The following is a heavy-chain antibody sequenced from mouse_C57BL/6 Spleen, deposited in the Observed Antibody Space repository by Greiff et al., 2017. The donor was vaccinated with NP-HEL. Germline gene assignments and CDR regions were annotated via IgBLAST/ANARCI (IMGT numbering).Heavy chain of an antibody. Sequence: QVQLQQPGAELVKPGASVKLSCKASGCTFTSNWMHWVKQRPGQGLEWIGMIHPNSGSTTYNEKFKSKATLTVAKSSSTAYMQLSSLTSEDSAVYDCAREGGYYGSSYGAYWGQGTLVTVSA. CDR2: IHPNSGST. J-gene: IGHJ3*01. CDR1: GCTFTSNW. D-gene: IGHD1-1*01. V-gene: IGHV1-64*01. CDR3: AREGGYYGSSYGAY.